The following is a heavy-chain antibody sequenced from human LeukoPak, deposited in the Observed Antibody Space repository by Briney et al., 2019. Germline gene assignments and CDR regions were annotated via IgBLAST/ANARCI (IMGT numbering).Heavy chain of an antibody. Sequence: SETLSLTCTVSGGSISSSSYYWGWIRQPPGKGLEWIGSIYYSGSTYYNPSLKSRVTISVDTSKNQFSLKLSSVTAADTAVYYCAREGFDWLLSHDYWGQGTLVTVSS. D-gene: IGHD3-9*01. J-gene: IGHJ4*02. CDR3: AREGFDWLLSHDY. CDR1: GGSISSSSYY. CDR2: IYYSGST. V-gene: IGHV4-39*07.